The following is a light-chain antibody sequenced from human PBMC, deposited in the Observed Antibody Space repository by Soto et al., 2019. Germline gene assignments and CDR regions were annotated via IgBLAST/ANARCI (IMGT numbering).Light chain of an antibody. V-gene: IGKV3-15*01. CDR3: QQYNNWPRT. CDR2: GAS. J-gene: IGKJ1*01. Sequence: EIVMTQSPATLSVSPGEXATLSCRASQSVSSNLAWYQRKPGQAPRLLIYGASARATGIPARFSGSGSGTEFTLSLSSLQSEDFAVYYCQQYNNWPRTFGQGTKVDIK. CDR1: QSVSSN.